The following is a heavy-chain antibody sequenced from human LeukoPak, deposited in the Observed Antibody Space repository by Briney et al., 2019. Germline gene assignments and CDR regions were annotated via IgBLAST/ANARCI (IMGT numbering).Heavy chain of an antibody. CDR2: IYPGDSDT. V-gene: IGHV5-51*01. CDR3: ARMAAPYEMEYFDY. CDR1: GYSFTSYW. J-gene: IGHJ4*02. Sequence: GESLKISCKGSGYSFTSYWIGWVRQMPGKGLEWMGIIYPGDSDTRYSPSFQGQVNIPADKSLSTAYLKWSSLKASDTAMYYCARMAAPYEMEYFDYWGQGTLVTVSS. D-gene: IGHD2-15*01.